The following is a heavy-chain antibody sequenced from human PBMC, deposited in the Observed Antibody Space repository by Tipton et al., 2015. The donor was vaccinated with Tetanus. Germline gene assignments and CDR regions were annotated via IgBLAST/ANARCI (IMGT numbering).Heavy chain of an antibody. CDR3: ARATPSGSYFVRYYSMDV. CDR1: GFTFSSYS. CDR2: VSDSGST. Sequence: LRLSCEGSGFTFSSYSMNWVRQAPGKGLEWIGYVSDSGSTYSNPSLRSRIIISVDTSKKQFSLILSSVTAADTAVYYCARATPSGSYFVRYYSMDVWGQGPTVVVSS. V-gene: IGHV4-30-4*08. D-gene: IGHD3-22*01. J-gene: IGHJ6*02.